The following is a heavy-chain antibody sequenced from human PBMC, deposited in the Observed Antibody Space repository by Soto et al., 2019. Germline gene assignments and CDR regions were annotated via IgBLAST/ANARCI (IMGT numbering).Heavy chain of an antibody. CDR3: AREELNCGGDCFAF. V-gene: IGHV3-48*03. CDR2: IGTSETYT. J-gene: IGHJ4*02. CDR1: GFTFSSYE. Sequence: EVQLVESGGGLVQPGLSLRLSCAASGFTFSSYEFNWVRQAPGKGLEWISYIGTSETYTFYAGSVKGRFTVSRDNAKNSVYLQMNSLRAEDTAIYYCAREELNCGGDCFAFWGQGALVTVSS. D-gene: IGHD2-21*01.